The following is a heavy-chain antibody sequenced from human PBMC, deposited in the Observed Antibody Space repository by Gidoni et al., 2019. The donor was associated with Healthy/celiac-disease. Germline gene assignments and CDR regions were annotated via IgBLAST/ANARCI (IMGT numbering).Heavy chain of an antibody. CDR2: IRSKAYGGTT. CDR3: TRDWDYYDSSGFHDY. Sequence: EVQLVESGGGLVKPGRSLRLSCTASGFTFGDFAMSWFRQDPGKGRGWVGFIRSKAYGGTTEYAASVKGRFTISRDDSKSIAYLQMNSLKTEDTAVYYCTRDWDYYDSSGFHDYWGQGTLVTVSS. V-gene: IGHV3-49*05. D-gene: IGHD3-22*01. J-gene: IGHJ4*02. CDR1: GFTFGDFA.